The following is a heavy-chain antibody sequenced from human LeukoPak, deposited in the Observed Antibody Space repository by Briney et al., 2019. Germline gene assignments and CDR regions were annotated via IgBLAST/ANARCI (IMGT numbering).Heavy chain of an antibody. CDR3: ARDLGMLGYGDYLDDDY. D-gene: IGHD4-17*01. J-gene: IGHJ4*02. Sequence: APVKVSCKASGYTFTSYAMNWVRQAPGQGLEWMGWINTNTGNPTYAQGFTGRFVFSLDTSVSMAYLQISSLKAEDTAVYYCARDLGMLGYGDYLDDDYWGQGTLVTVSS. CDR1: GYTFTSYA. V-gene: IGHV7-4-1*04. CDR2: INTNTGNP.